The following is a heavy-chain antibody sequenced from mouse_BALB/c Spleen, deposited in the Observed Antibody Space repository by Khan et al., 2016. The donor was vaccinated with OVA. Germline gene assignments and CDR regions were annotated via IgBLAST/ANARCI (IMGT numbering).Heavy chain of an antibody. D-gene: IGHD4-1*01. CDR3: ARSGTGSFAY. Sequence: VQLQESGAELARPGASVKLSCKASGYTFTDYYLNWVKQRTGQGLEWIGDIYPGSGNTYYNERFKGKATLTADKSSSTAYMQLSSLTSEDSAVYFCARSGTGSFAYWGQGTLVTVSA. V-gene: IGHV1-77*01. CDR2: IYPGSGNT. J-gene: IGHJ3*01. CDR1: GYTFTDYY.